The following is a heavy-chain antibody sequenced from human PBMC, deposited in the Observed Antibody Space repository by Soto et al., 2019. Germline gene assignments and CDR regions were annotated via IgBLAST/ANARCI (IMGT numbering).Heavy chain of an antibody. V-gene: IGHV3-21*04. CDR3: AKPDFWSGYYLFDY. CDR1: GFTFSSYS. Sequence: GGSLGLSCAASGFTFSSYSMNWVRQAPGKGLEWVSSISGSSSYIYYADSVKGRFTISRDNSKNTLYLQMNSLRAEDTAVYYCAKPDFWSGYYLFDYWGQGTLVTVSS. J-gene: IGHJ4*02. CDR2: ISGSSSYI. D-gene: IGHD3-3*01.